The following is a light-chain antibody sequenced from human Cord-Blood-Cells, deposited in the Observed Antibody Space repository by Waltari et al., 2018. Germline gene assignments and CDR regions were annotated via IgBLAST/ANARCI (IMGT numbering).Light chain of an antibody. CDR1: QDISNS. J-gene: IGKJ4*01. V-gene: IGKV1-33*01. CDR3: QQYDISLLT. CDR2: DAS. Sequence: DIQMTQSPSSLSASVGDRVTITCQASQDISNSLNWYQQKPGKAPKLLIYDASNLETGVPSRFSGSGSGTDFTFTISSLQPEDIATYYCQQYDISLLTFGGGTKVEIK.